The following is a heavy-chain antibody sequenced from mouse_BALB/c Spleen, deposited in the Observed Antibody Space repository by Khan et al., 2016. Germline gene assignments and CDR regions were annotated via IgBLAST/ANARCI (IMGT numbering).Heavy chain of an antibody. Sequence: EGQLQESGGGLVQPGGSLKLSCAASGFAFSRYWMSWVRQAPGKGLEWMGEINTDSRTINYTPSLKDKSIISRDTANNTLYLQMIKVRSGDTALYYCAGLHYDGWFAYWGQGTLVTVSA. CDR2: INTDSRTI. D-gene: IGHD1-2*01. V-gene: IGHV4-1*02. J-gene: IGHJ3*01. CDR3: AGLHYDGWFAY. CDR1: GFAFSRYW.